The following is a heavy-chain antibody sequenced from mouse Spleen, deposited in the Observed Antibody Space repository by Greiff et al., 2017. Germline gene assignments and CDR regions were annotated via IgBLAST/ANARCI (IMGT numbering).Heavy chain of an antibody. V-gene: IGHV1-15*01. D-gene: IGHD1-1*01. CDR3: TATVVATDFDY. CDR2: IDPETGGT. J-gene: IGHJ2*01. CDR1: GYTFTDYE. Sequence: QVHVKQSGAELVRPGASVTLSCKASGYTFTDYEMHWVKQTPVHGLEWIGAIDPETGGTAYNQKFKGKATLTADKSSSTAYMELRSLTSEDSAVYYCTATVVATDFDYWGQGTTLTVSS.